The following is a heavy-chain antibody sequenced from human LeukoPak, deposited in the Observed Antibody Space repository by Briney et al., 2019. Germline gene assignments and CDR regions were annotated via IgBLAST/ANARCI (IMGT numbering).Heavy chain of an antibody. V-gene: IGHV4-39*01. Sequence: SETLSLTCTVSGGSISSSSYYWGWIRQPPGKGLEWIGSIYYSGSTYYNPSLKSRVTISVDTSKNQFSLKLSSVTAADTAVYYCARHPQLVPRSLDNWFDPWGQGTLVTVSS. J-gene: IGHJ5*02. CDR1: GGSISSSSYY. D-gene: IGHD6-13*01. CDR3: ARHPQLVPRSLDNWFDP. CDR2: IYYSGST.